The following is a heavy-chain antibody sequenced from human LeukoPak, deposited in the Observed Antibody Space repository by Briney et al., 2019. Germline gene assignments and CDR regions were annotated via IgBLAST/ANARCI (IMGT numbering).Heavy chain of an antibody. Sequence: PSETLSLTCAVYGGSFSGYYWSWIRQPPGKGLEWIGEINHSGSTNYNPSLKSRVTISVDTSKNQFSLKLKSVTAADTAVYYCARGSSSWSGAFDYWGQGTLVTVSS. CDR2: INHSGST. J-gene: IGHJ4*02. V-gene: IGHV4-34*01. D-gene: IGHD6-13*01. CDR1: GGSFSGYY. CDR3: ARGSSSWSGAFDY.